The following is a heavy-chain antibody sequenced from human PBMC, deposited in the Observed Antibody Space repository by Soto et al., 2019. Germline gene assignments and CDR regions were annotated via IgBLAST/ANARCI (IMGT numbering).Heavy chain of an antibody. CDR1: GFTFSDSY. V-gene: IGHV3-11*01. CDR3: ARDQETIFGVVPTYYYYGMDV. J-gene: IGHJ6*02. Sequence: QVQLVESGGGLVKPGGSLRLSCAASGFTFSDSYMSWIRQAPGKGLEWVSYISSSGTTIYYADSVKGRFTISRDNAKNSLFLQMDSLRAEDTAVYYCARDQETIFGVVPTYYYYGMDVWGQGTTVTVSS. CDR2: ISSSGTTI. D-gene: IGHD3-3*01.